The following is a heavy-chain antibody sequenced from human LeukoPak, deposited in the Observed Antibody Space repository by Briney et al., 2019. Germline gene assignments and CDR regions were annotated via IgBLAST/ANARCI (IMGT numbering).Heavy chain of an antibody. Sequence: PSETLCPTCTVSGGSISSSSYYWGWIRQPPGKGLEWIGSIYYSGSTYYNPSLKSRVTISVDTSKNQFSLKLSSVTAADTAVYYCARQRPTIPLWFGELYDYWGQGTLVTVSS. D-gene: IGHD3-10*01. CDR3: ARQRPTIPLWFGELYDY. CDR2: IYYSGST. V-gene: IGHV4-39*01. CDR1: GGSISSSSYY. J-gene: IGHJ4*02.